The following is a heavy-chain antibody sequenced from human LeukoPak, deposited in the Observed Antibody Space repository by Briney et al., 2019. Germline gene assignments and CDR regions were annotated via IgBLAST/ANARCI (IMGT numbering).Heavy chain of an antibody. CDR3: ARDQTYSGSGIYTYFDY. V-gene: IGHV4-30-2*01. CDR1: GGSISSGGYY. D-gene: IGHD3-10*01. J-gene: IGHJ4*02. Sequence: SETLSLTCTVSGGSISSGGYYWSWIRQPPGKGLEWIGYIYHSGSTNYNPSLKSRVTISVDKSKNQFSLKLTSVTAADTAVYYCARDQTYSGSGIYTYFDYWGQGILVTVSS. CDR2: IYHSGST.